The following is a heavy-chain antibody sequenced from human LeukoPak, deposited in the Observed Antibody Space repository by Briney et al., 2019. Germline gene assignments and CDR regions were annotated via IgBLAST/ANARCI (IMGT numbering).Heavy chain of an antibody. J-gene: IGHJ4*02. CDR3: ARHPSSRPYFDY. CDR2: IFYTGST. V-gene: IGHV4-59*08. D-gene: IGHD2-2*01. CDR1: GASIINYY. Sequence: SETLSLTCTVSGASIINYYWSWIRQPPGKGLEWIGYIFYTGSTNYNPSLKSRVTISVDTSKNQSSLKLSSVTAADTAMYYCARHPSSRPYFDYWAQGALVTVSS.